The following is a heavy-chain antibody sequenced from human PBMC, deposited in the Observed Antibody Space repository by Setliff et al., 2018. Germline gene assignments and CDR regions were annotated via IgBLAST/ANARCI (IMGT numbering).Heavy chain of an antibody. J-gene: IGHJ4*02. CDR2: FIPILGAT. Sequence: ASVKVSCKSSGGTFSSSGITWVRQAPGQGLQWLGRFIPILGATNYAQNFQGRVTITADESTSTGYMELRSLRSDDTAVYYCARAGDAAAGRKGVFEYWGQGSLVTVSS. CDR3: ARAGDAAAGRKGVFEY. CDR1: GGTFSSSG. V-gene: IGHV1-69*13. D-gene: IGHD6-13*01.